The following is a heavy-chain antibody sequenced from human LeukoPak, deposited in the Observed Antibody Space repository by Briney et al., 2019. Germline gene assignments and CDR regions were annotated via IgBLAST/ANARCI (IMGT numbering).Heavy chain of an antibody. V-gene: IGHV3-53*01. J-gene: IGHJ4*02. Sequence: GGSLRLSCAASGVTVNSYFMGWVRQAPGKGLEWVSVISSEGFTYYGDSVKGRFTISRDNSENTLYLQMNSLRAEDTAFYYCARGRGGDWGQGALVTVSS. CDR2: ISSEGFT. D-gene: IGHD2-15*01. CDR1: GVTVNSYF. CDR3: ARGRGGD.